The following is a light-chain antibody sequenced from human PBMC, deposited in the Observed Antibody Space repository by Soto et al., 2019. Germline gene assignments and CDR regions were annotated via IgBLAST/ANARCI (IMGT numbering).Light chain of an antibody. CDR1: QSVGSN. CDR3: QQYNNWPPDRT. CDR2: GAS. J-gene: IGKJ1*01. Sequence: EIVMTQSPATLSVSAGERATLSCRASQSVGSNLAWYQQKPGQAPRLLIYGASTRATGIPARFSGSGSGTEFTLTISSLQSEDFEIYFCQQYNNWPPDRTFGQGTKVEIK. V-gene: IGKV3-15*01.